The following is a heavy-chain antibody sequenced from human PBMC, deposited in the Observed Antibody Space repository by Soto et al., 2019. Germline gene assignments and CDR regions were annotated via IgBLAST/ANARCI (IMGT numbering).Heavy chain of an antibody. CDR1: GFTFSSNW. Sequence: EVQLVESGGGLVQPGGSLRLSCAASGFTFSSNWMHWVRQAPGKGLVWVSRINSDGSSTSYADSVKGRFTISRDNAKNTLYLQMNSLRAEDTAVYYCARGYCSGGSCSGYYMDVWGKGTTVTVSS. J-gene: IGHJ6*03. D-gene: IGHD2-15*01. V-gene: IGHV3-74*01. CDR3: ARGYCSGGSCSGYYMDV. CDR2: INSDGSST.